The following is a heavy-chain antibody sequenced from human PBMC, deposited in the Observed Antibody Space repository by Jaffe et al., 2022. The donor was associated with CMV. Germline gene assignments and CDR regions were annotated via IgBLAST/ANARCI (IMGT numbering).Heavy chain of an antibody. CDR3: AKVTGGSSWYNREFDP. D-gene: IGHD6-13*01. J-gene: IGHJ5*02. V-gene: IGHV3-23*01. Sequence: EVQLLESGGGLVQPGGSLRLSCAASGFTFSSYAMSWVRQAPGKGLEWVSAISGSGGSTYYADSVKGRFTISRDNSKNTLYLQMNSLRAEDTAVYYCAKVTGGSSWYNREFDPWGQGTLVTVSS. CDR2: ISGSGGST. CDR1: GFTFSSYA.